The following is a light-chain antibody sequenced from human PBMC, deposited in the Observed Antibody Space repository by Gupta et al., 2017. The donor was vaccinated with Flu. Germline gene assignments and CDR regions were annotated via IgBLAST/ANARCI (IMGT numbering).Light chain of an antibody. V-gene: IGLV2-14*01. CDR2: EVS. Sequence: QSALTQPASASGSPGQSITISCTGSSSDVGGYKFVSWYQQHPGKPPNLMIYEVSDRPTGVSSRFSGSKSGNTASLTISGLQTEDDAYYYCSSYTSSSLWVFGGGTKLTVL. CDR1: SSDVGGYKF. J-gene: IGLJ3*02. CDR3: SSYTSSSLWV.